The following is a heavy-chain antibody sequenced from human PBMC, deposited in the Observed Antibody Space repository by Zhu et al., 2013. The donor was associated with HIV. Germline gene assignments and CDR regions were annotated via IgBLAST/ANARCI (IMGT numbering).Heavy chain of an antibody. J-gene: IGHJ4*02. D-gene: IGHD3-22*01. V-gene: IGHV1-69*01. CDR3: ASGAKKYYYDSSGYRAIDY. Sequence: QVQLVQSGAEVKKPGSSVKVSCKASGGTFSSYAISWVRQAPGQGLEWMGGIIPIFGTANYAQKFQGRVTITADESTSTAYMELSSLRSEDTAVYYCASGAKKYYYDSSGYRAIDYWGRGNPGHRLL. CDR2: IIPIFGTA. CDR1: GGTFSSYA.